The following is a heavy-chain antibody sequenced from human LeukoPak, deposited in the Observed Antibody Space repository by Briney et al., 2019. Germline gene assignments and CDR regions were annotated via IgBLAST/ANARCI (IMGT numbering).Heavy chain of an antibody. Sequence: ASVKVSCKASGYTFTGYYMHWVRQAPGQGLEWMGWINSNSCGTNYAQKFQGRVTMTRDTSISTAYMELNRLRSDDTAVYYCARDPRIAAAGEGYDYWGQGTLVTVSS. J-gene: IGHJ4*02. CDR3: ARDPRIAAAGEGYDY. V-gene: IGHV1-2*02. CDR2: INSNSCGT. D-gene: IGHD6-13*01. CDR1: GYTFTGYY.